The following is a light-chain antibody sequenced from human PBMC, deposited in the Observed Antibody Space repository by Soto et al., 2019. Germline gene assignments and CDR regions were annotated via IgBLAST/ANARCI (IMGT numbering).Light chain of an antibody. Sequence: EIVLTQSPDTLSLSPGERATLSCRATKSVAKSLVWYQQKPGQAPRLLIYNGSARATGIPVRFSGSGSGTDFTLTISSLAPDDFAVYYCQQRHNWPRTFDQGTRVEI. CDR1: KSVAKS. CDR2: NGS. V-gene: IGKV3-11*01. J-gene: IGKJ1*01. CDR3: QQRHNWPRT.